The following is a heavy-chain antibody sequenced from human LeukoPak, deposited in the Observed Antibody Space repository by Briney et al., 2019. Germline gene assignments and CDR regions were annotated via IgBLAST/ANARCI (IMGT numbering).Heavy chain of an antibody. CDR3: AKVMPQLRYFDWLLSGDASDI. V-gene: IGHV3-23*01. D-gene: IGHD3-9*01. CDR1: GFTFSSYA. CDR2: ISGSGGST. J-gene: IGHJ3*02. Sequence: GGSLRLSCAASGFTFSSYAMSWVRQAPGKGLEWVSAISGSGGSTYYADSVKGRFTISRDNSKNTLYLQMNSLRAEDTAVYYCAKVMPQLRYFDWLLSGDASDIWGQGTMVTVSS.